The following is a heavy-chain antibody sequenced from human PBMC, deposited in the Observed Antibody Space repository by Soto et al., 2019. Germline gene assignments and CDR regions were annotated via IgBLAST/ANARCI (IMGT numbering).Heavy chain of an antibody. Sequence: EVQLVESGGGLVQPGGSLRLSCAASGFTFSSYSMNWVRQAPGKGLEWVSYISSSSRTIYYADSVKGRFTISRDNAKKSLYLQMNSLRDEDTAVYYCARDRSVLTYGFDIWGQGTMVTVSS. CDR2: ISSSSRTI. J-gene: IGHJ3*02. CDR3: ARDRSVLTYGFDI. CDR1: GFTFSSYS. V-gene: IGHV3-48*02.